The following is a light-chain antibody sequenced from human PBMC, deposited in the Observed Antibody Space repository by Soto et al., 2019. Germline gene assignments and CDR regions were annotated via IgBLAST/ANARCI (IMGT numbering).Light chain of an antibody. CDR1: QSVSSN. J-gene: IGKJ1*01. Sequence: EVVLTQSASTLSVSPGERATLSCRASQSVSSNLAWYQQKPGQAPRLLIYGASSRATGIPDRFSGSGSGTDFTLTISRLEPEDFAVYYCQQYGSSPQDTFGQGTKVDIK. V-gene: IGKV3-20*01. CDR3: QQYGSSPQDT. CDR2: GAS.